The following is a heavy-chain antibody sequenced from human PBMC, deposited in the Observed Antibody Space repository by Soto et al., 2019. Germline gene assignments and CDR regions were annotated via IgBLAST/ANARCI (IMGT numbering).Heavy chain of an antibody. J-gene: IGHJ4*02. Sequence: EVQLVESGGGLVQPGRSLRLSCAASGFTFDDYAMHWVRQAPGKGLEWVSGISWNSGSIGYADSVKGRFTISRDNAKNSLYLQMNSLRAEDTALYYCAKGYSSGWYPLDYWGQGTLDTVSS. CDR3: AKGYSSGWYPLDY. CDR2: ISWNSGSI. CDR1: GFTFDDYA. V-gene: IGHV3-9*01. D-gene: IGHD6-19*01.